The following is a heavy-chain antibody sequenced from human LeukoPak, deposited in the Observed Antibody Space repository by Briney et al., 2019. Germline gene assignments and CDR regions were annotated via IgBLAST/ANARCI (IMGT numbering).Heavy chain of an antibody. CDR3: ARDRESVGYYYDSSGYYLFDY. Sequence: QLGGSLRLSCAASGFTFSTYCMHWVRQAPGKGPMWVSRICPDGTVTNYADSVKARFIISRDNARNTVYLQMNSLRVEDTAVYYCARDRESVGYYYDSSGYYLFDYWGQGTLVTVSS. D-gene: IGHD3-22*01. V-gene: IGHV3-74*01. J-gene: IGHJ4*02. CDR1: GFTFSTYC. CDR2: ICPDGTVT.